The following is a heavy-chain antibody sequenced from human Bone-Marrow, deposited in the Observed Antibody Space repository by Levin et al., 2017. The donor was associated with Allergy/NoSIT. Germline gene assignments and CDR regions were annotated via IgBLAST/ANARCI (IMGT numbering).Heavy chain of an antibody. J-gene: IGHJ3*02. Sequence: QAGGSLRLSCAASGFTFENFAMHWVRQTPEKGLEWVSSITWNSDTTDYADSVRGRFTISRDNAKSSLYLQMNSLRPEDTALYYCVKDLALFGVVVHDAFDIWGPGTKVTVSS. CDR2: ITWNSDTT. CDR3: VKDLALFGVVVHDAFDI. V-gene: IGHV3-9*01. D-gene: IGHD3-3*01. CDR1: GFTFENFA.